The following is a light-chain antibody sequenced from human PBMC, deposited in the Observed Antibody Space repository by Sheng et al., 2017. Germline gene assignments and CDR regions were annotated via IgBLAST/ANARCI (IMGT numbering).Light chain of an antibody. CDR2: WAS. Sequence: AVSLGERATINCKSSRSVLYSSDNNNYLAWYQQKAGQSPKLLIYWASTRESGVPDRFSGSGSGTDFTLTISSLQAEDVAVYYCQQYYSLPWTFGQGTKVVIK. V-gene: IGKV4-1*01. CDR1: RSVLYSSDNNNY. J-gene: IGKJ1*01. CDR3: QQYYSLPWT.